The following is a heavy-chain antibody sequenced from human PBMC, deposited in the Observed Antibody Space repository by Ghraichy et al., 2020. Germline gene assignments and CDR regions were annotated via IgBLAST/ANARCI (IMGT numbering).Heavy chain of an antibody. CDR1: VGSFSGYY. D-gene: IGHD5-18*01. CDR2: INPTGTT. J-gene: IGHJ3*02. Sequence: LSLTCAVYVGSFSGYYWSWIRQPPGKGLEWIGEINPTGTTNNSPSLKSRLTMLVDTSKNQFSLKLKSVSAADTAMYYCARRRQIWSAPEGDAFDIWGQGTMVTVSS. V-gene: IGHV4-34*01. CDR3: ARRRQIWSAPEGDAFDI.